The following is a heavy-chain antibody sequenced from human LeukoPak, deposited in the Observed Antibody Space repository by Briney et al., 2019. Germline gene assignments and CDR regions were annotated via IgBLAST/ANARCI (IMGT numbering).Heavy chain of an antibody. CDR3: AREVVVAATSENWFDP. CDR1: GYTFTCYY. Sequence: ASVKVSCKASGYTFTCYYMHWVRQAPGQGLEWMGWINPNSGCTNYAQKFQGRVTMTRDTSISTAYMELSRLRSDDTAVYYCAREVVVAATSENWFDPWGQGTLVTVSS. CDR2: INPNSGCT. J-gene: IGHJ5*02. V-gene: IGHV1-2*02. D-gene: IGHD2-15*01.